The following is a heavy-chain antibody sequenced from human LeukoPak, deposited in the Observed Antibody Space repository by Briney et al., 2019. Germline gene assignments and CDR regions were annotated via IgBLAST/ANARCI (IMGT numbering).Heavy chain of an antibody. J-gene: IGHJ4*02. D-gene: IGHD1-26*01. CDR1: GGSISSYY. CDR2: VHYSGST. Sequence: SETLSLTCTVSGGSISSYYWSWVRQPPGKGLEWIGYVHYSGSTKYNPSLKSRVTISVDTSKNQFSLRLSSVTAADTAVYYCARGRTGSYFAADYWGQGTLVTVSS. V-gene: IGHV4-59*01. CDR3: ARGRTGSYFAADY.